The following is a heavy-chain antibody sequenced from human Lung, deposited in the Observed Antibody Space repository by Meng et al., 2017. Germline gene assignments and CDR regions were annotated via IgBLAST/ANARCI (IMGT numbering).Heavy chain of an antibody. J-gene: IGHJ4*02. V-gene: IGHV4-34*01. D-gene: IGHD4-11*01. CDR2: INHSGST. Sequence: LQQWGAGLLKPSETLSLTCVVSGGYFSDYYWSWIRQPPGKGLEWIGEINHSGSTNYNPSLESRATISVDTSQNNLSLKLSSVTAADSAVYYCARGPTTMAHDFDYWGQGTLVTVSS. CDR1: GGYFSDYY. CDR3: ARGPTTMAHDFDY.